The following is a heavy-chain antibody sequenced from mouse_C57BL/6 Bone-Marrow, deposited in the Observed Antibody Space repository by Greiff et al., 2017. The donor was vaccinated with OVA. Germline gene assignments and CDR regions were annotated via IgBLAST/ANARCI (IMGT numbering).Heavy chain of an antibody. CDR1: GYSITSDY. J-gene: IGHJ4*01. CDR3: AREGSTMITTGYYAMDY. Sequence: VQLKQSGPGLAKPSQTLSLTCSVTGYSITSDYWNWIRKFPGNKLEYMGYISYSGSTYYNPSLKSRISITRDTSKNQYYLQLNSVTTEDTATYYCAREGSTMITTGYYAMDYWGQGTSVTVSS. CDR2: ISYSGST. D-gene: IGHD2-4*01. V-gene: IGHV3-8*01.